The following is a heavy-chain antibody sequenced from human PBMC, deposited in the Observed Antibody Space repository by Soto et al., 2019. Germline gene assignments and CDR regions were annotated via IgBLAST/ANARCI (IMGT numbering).Heavy chain of an antibody. D-gene: IGHD3-16*02. J-gene: IGHJ5*01. CDR1: GFSFDEYG. CDR3: ARVEGGYRMYNWFDS. Sequence: EVQLVESGGDVVRPGGSLRLSCAASGFSFDEYGMGWVHQAPGKQLQWVSGINWNGDMTGYADSVKGRFIISRDNAANSLFLQMNSLRGEDTALYYCARVEGGYRMYNWFDSWGQGTLVTVSS. V-gene: IGHV3-20*04. CDR2: INWNGDMT.